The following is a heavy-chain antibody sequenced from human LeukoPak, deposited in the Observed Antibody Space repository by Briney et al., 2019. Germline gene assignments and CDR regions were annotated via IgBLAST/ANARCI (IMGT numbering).Heavy chain of an antibody. CDR1: GFTFSSYW. CDR3: ARGGYSSGWYTPHGKSEGNDY. V-gene: IGHV3-74*01. J-gene: IGHJ4*02. CDR2: IITDGSST. Sequence: GGSLRLACAASGFTFSSYWMHWVRQAPGKGRVWVSRIITDGSSTTYADSVRGRFTISRDNSKNTLYLQMNSLRAEDTAVYYCARGGYSSGWYTPHGKSEGNDYWGQGTLVTVSS. D-gene: IGHD6-19*01.